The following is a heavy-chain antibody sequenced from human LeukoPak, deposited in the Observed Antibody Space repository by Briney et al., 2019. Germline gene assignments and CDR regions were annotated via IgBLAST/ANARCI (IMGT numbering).Heavy chain of an antibody. J-gene: IGHJ4*02. CDR3: ARSQISLSLGGPFDS. Sequence: GGSLRLSCVASGFTFINYGMSWVRQAPGKGLEWVSGSSGRGGATYSADSVKGRLTISRDNSQNTLYLHMNSLRGEDTAIYYCARSQISLSLGGPFDSWDQGTLVTVSS. V-gene: IGHV3-23*01. CDR2: SSGRGGAT. D-gene: IGHD3-16*01. CDR1: GFTFINYG.